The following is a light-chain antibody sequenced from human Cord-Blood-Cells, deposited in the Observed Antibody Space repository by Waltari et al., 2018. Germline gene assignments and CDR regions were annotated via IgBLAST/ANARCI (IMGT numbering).Light chain of an antibody. V-gene: IGKV3-11*01. CDR1: QSVSSN. J-gene: IGKJ2*01. CDR2: DAS. Sequence: EIVLTQSPATLSLSPGDRLTLSCRASQSVSSNLAWYQQKPGQAPRLLIYDASNRATGIPARFSGSGSGTDFTLTISSLEPEDFAVYYCQQRSNWPRYTFGQGTKLEIK. CDR3: QQRSNWPRYT.